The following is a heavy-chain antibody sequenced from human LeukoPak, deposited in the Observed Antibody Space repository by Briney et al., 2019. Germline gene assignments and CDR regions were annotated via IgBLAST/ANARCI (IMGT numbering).Heavy chain of an antibody. CDR3: ARGVRGTSPLYYFDY. CDR2: INPNSGGT. J-gene: IGHJ4*02. Sequence: ASVKVSCKASGYTFIGYYMHWVRQAPGQGLEWMGWINPNSGGTNYAQKFQGRVTMTRDTSISTAYMELSRLRSDDTAVYYCARGVRGTSPLYYFDYWGQGTLVTVSS. D-gene: IGHD3-10*01. CDR1: GYTFIGYY. V-gene: IGHV1-2*02.